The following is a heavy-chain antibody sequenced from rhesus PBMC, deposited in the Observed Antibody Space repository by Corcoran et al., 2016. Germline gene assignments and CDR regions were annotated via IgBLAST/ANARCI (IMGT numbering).Heavy chain of an antibody. J-gene: IGHJ3*01. CDR1: GFTFSSYG. Sequence: EVQLVESGGGLVQPGGSLRLSCAASGFTFSSYGMSWVRQAPGKELAWVSYISNGGGSTYYADSLKGRFTSYRDNSKNTLSLKMNSLRAEDTAVYYCAKDRDAFDFWGQGLRVTVSS. V-gene: IGHV3S5*01. CDR3: AKDRDAFDF. CDR2: ISNGGGST.